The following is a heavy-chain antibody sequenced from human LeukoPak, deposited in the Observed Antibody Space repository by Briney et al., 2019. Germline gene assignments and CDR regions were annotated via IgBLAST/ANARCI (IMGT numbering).Heavy chain of an antibody. Sequence: GGSLRLFCAASGFTFSRFGMHWVRQAPGKGLEGVAVIWYDASNKYYADSVKGRFAISRDNSKNTLYLQMNSLRDDDTAVYYCVRGVGVSRFNYLDSWGQGTLVIVSS. CDR3: VRGVGVSRFNYLDS. V-gene: IGHV3-33*01. CDR2: IWYDASNK. J-gene: IGHJ4*02. CDR1: GFTFSRFG. D-gene: IGHD6-13*01.